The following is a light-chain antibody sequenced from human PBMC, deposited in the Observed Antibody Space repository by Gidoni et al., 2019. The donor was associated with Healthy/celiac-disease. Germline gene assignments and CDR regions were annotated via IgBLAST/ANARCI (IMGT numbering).Light chain of an antibody. V-gene: IGLV3-1*01. J-gene: IGLJ2*01. Sequence: SYELTQPPSVSVSPGQTASITCSGDKLGDKYACWYQQKPGQSPVLVIYQDNKRPSGNPERFSGSNSGNTATLTISGTQTMDEADYYCQAWDSSTVVFGGGTKLTV. CDR3: QAWDSSTVV. CDR1: KLGDKY. CDR2: QDN.